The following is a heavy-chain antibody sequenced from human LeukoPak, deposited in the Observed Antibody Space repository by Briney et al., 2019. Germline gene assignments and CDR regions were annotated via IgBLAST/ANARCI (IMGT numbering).Heavy chain of an antibody. J-gene: IGHJ4*03. CDR1: GESFSAYF. D-gene: IGHD6-6*01. Sequence: ETLSLTCAVHGESFSAYFWSWIRQVPGKGLEWIGEIDHRGSSNYNPPLKSRATISVDTSKNHFSLSMTSVTAADTAVYYCATRSSTLAAARCFDDWGQGTVVTVSS. CDR2: IDHRGSS. V-gene: IGHV4-34*01. CDR3: ATRSSTLAAARCFDD.